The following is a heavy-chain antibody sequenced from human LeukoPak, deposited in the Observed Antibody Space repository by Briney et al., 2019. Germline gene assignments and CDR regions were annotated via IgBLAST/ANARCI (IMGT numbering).Heavy chain of an antibody. CDR2: IESGGSNS. V-gene: IGHV3-74*01. CDR3: VRVGGRSSIGGDC. CDR1: GFTFSTYW. J-gene: IGHJ4*02. D-gene: IGHD3-10*01. Sequence: GGSLRLSCAASGFTFSTYWMHWVRQAPGTGLVWVSRIESGGSNSNYANCVKGRFTISRDNAKNTLYLQMNSLRAEDTAVYHCVRVGGRSSIGGDCWGQGTLVTVSS.